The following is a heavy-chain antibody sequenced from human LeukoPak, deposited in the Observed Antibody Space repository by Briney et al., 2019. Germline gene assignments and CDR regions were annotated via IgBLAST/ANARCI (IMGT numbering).Heavy chain of an antibody. D-gene: IGHD3-9*01. Sequence: PSETLSLTCAVYGGSFSGYYWSWIRQPPGKGLEWIGEINHSGSTNYNPSLKSRVTISVDTSMNQFSLKLSSVTAADTAVYYCARGTPVLRYFDWLSTYCYFDYWGQGTLVTVSS. CDR1: GGSFSGYY. J-gene: IGHJ4*02. CDR3: ARGTPVLRYFDWLSTYCYFDY. CDR2: INHSGST. V-gene: IGHV4-34*01.